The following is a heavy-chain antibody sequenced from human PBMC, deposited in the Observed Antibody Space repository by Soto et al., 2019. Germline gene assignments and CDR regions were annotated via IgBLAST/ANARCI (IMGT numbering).Heavy chain of an antibody. CDR3: ARGISARDFWSGYYGLDAFDI. Sequence: PSETLSLTCTVSGGSLSSYYWSWIRQPPGKGLEWIGYIYYSGSTNYNPSLKSRVTISVDTSKNQFSLKLSSVTAADTAVYYCARGISARDFWSGYYGLDAFDIWGQGTMVTVSS. J-gene: IGHJ3*02. CDR1: GGSLSSYY. D-gene: IGHD3-3*01. CDR2: IYYSGST. V-gene: IGHV4-59*01.